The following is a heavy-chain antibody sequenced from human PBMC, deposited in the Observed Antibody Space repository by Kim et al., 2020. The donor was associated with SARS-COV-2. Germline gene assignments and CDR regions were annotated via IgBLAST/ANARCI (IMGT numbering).Heavy chain of an antibody. V-gene: IGHV7-4-1*02. CDR1: GYTFTSYA. D-gene: IGHD2-15*01. CDR2: INTNTGNP. J-gene: IGHJ6*02. Sequence: ASVKVSCKASGYTFTSYAMNWVRQAPGQGLEWMGWINTNTGNPTYAQGFTGRFVFSLDTSVSTAYLQISSLKAEDTAVYYCARGELFPLYCSGGSCYSEAIETLDVWGQGTTVTVSS. CDR3: ARGELFPLYCSGGSCYSEAIETLDV.